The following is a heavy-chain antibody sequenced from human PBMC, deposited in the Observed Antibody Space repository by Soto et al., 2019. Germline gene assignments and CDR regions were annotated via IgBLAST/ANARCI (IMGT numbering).Heavy chain of an antibody. Sequence: SETLSLTCTVSGDSISSGDYYWSWIRQPPGKGLEWIGYIYYSGSTYYNPSLKSRVTISVDTSKNQFSLKLSSVTAADTAVYHCAREPYYYDSRGYPHWGQGTLVTVSS. CDR3: AREPYYYDSRGYPH. V-gene: IGHV4-30-4*01. CDR1: GDSISSGDYY. J-gene: IGHJ4*02. CDR2: IYYSGST. D-gene: IGHD3-22*01.